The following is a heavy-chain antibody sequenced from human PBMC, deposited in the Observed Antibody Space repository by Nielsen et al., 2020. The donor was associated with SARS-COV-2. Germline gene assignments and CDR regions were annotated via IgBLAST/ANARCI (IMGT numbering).Heavy chain of an antibody. CDR2: ISWNSGSI. CDR3: TLLQEHL. V-gene: IGHV3-9*01. Sequence: SLKISCAASGFTFDDYAMHWVRQAPGKGLEWVSGISWNSGSIGCADSVKGRFTISRDNAKNSLYLQMNSLHQGPIGLPPGTLLQEHLWG. J-gene: IGHJ6*01. CDR1: GFTFDDYA.